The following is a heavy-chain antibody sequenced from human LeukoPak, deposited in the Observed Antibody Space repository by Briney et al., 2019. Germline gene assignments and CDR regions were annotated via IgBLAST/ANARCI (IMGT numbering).Heavy chain of an antibody. V-gene: IGHV3-30*18. Sequence: GGSLRLSCAASGFPFSNYDMHWVRQAPGKGLEWVAVISYDGSNKYYADSVKGRFTISRDNSKNTLYLQMNSLRAEDTAVYYCAKVGSTRGFDPWGQGTLVTVSS. J-gene: IGHJ5*02. CDR2: ISYDGSNK. D-gene: IGHD3-10*01. CDR3: AKVGSTRGFDP. CDR1: GFPFSNYD.